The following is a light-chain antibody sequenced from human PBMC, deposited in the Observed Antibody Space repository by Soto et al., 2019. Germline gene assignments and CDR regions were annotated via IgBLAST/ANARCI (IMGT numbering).Light chain of an antibody. CDR2: NDD. CDR1: RSNIGRNS. V-gene: IGLV1-44*01. Sequence: QSVLTQAPSASGAPGQRVTISCSGGRSNIGRNSANWYQQLPGTAPKLLMFNDDKRPSGVPDRFSGSRSGTSASLAISGLQSDDEAVYFCSTWDDSLNGWVFGGGTKLTVL. J-gene: IGLJ3*02. CDR3: STWDDSLNGWV.